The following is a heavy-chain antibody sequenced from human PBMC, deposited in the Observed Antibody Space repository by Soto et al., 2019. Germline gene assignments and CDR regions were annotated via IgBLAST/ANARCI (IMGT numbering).Heavy chain of an antibody. V-gene: IGHV4-34*01. D-gene: IGHD3-9*01. J-gene: IGHJ4*02. Sequence: SETLSLTCAVYGGSFSGYYWSWIRQPPGKGLEWIGEINHSGSTNYNPSLKSRVTISVDTSKNQFSLNLSSVTAADTAVYYCARGGPHLLRYFDWSPFDYWGQGTLVTGS. CDR1: GGSFSGYY. CDR3: ARGGPHLLRYFDWSPFDY. CDR2: INHSGST.